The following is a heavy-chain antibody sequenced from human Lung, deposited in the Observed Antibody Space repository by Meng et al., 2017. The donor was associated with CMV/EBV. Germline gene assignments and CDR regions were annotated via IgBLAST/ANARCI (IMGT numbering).Heavy chain of an antibody. V-gene: IGHV5-51*01. D-gene: IGHD4-17*01. J-gene: IGHJ6*02. CDR3: ARTTTPHYYYYGMDV. CDR1: GYSFTSYW. Sequence: GESLKISCKGSGYSFTSYWIGWVRQMPGKGLEWMGIIYLGDSDTRYSPSFQGQVIISADKSISTAYLQWSSLKASDTAMYYCARTTTPHYYYYGMDVWGQGTXVTVSS. CDR2: IYLGDSDT.